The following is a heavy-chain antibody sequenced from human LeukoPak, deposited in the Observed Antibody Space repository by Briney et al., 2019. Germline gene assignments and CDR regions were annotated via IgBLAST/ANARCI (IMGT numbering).Heavy chain of an antibody. CDR1: GGSISSSF. CDR2: IYSSGTT. Sequence: SETLSLTCTVSGGSISSSFWSWIRQPAGKGLEWIGRIYSSGTTNYNPSLKSRLTMSVDTSKNQFSLKLSSVTAADTAVYYCAASGGTTVALSYWGQGTLVTVSS. J-gene: IGHJ4*02. D-gene: IGHD4-23*01. CDR3: AASGGTTVALSY. V-gene: IGHV4-4*07.